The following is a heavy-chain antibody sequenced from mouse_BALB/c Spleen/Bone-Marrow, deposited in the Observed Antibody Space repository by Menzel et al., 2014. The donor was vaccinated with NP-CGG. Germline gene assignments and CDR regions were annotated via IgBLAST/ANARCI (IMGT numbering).Heavy chain of an antibody. CDR1: GFSLTSYG. D-gene: IGHD2-10*02. V-gene: IGHV2-5-1*01. CDR3: AKNNKYGNYGGLDAMDY. J-gene: IGHJ4*01. CDR2: IWRGRST. Sequence: VQLQQSGPSLVQPSQSLSIPCTVSGFSLTSYGVHWVRQSPGKGLEWLGVIWRGRSTDYNAAFMSRLSITKDNSKSQVFFKMNSLQADDTAIYYCAKNNKYGNYGGLDAMDYWGQGTSVTVSS.